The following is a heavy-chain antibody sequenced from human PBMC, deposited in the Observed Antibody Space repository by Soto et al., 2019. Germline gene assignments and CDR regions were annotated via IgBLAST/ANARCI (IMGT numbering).Heavy chain of an antibody. J-gene: IGHJ3*02. CDR2: IKQDGSEK. V-gene: IGHV3-7*05. Sequence: EVQLVESGGGLVQPGGSLRLSCAVSGFTFGAYWMSWVRQAPGKGLEWVANIKQDGSEKYHVDSVKGRFTISRDNAKKLLYLQMNSLRDEDTAVYYCARDRRYPYTFSAFDIWGQGTMVTFSS. CDR1: GFTFGAYW. CDR3: ARDRRYPYTFSAFDI. D-gene: IGHD1-26*01.